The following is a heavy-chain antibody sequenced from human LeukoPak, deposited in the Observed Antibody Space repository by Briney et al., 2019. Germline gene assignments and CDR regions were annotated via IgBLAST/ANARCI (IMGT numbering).Heavy chain of an antibody. J-gene: IGHJ4*02. CDR2: ISGSGGNT. CDR1: GFTFSSYG. CDR3: AKHLGATLYYFDY. D-gene: IGHD1-26*01. Sequence: GGSLRLSCAASGFTFSSYGMNWVRQAPGKGLEWVSAISGSGGNTYYADSVKGRFTISRDNSKNTLYLQMNSLRAEDTAVYYCAKHLGATLYYFDYWGQGTLVTVSS. V-gene: IGHV3-23*01.